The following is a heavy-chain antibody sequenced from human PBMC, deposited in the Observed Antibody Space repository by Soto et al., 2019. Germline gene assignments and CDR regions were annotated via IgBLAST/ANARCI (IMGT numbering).Heavy chain of an antibody. D-gene: IGHD3-10*01. CDR3: ARHGYGSGSYNYGMDV. V-gene: IGHV4-39*01. J-gene: IGHJ6*02. CDR2: IYYSGNT. Sequence: SETLSLTCNVSGGSISNSNYYWGWIRQPPGKGLEWIGSIYYSGNTNYNPSLKSRVTILVDTSKNQLSLKLRSVTAADTAVYYCARHGYGSGSYNYGMDVWGQGTTVTVSS. CDR1: GGSISNSNYY.